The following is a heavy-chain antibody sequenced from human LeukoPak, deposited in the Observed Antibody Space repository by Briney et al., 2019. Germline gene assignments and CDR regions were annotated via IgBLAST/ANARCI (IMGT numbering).Heavy chain of an antibody. V-gene: IGHV3-23*01. D-gene: IGHD3-9*01. CDR1: GFTFSSYA. CDR3: ARGGPWDILTGYYGWFDY. CDR2: ISGSGSTI. Sequence: GGSLRLSCAASGFTFSSYAMSWVRQAPGKGLEWVSAISGSGSTICYADSVKGRFTISRDNAKNSLYLQMNSLRAEDTAVYYCARGGPWDILTGYYGWFDYWGQGTLVTVSS. J-gene: IGHJ4*02.